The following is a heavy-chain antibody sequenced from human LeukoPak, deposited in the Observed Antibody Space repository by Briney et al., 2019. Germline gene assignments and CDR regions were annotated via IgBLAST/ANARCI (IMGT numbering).Heavy chain of an antibody. D-gene: IGHD3-22*01. V-gene: IGHV3-7*01. Sequence: GSLRLSCAASGFSFSNYWMGWVRQAPGKRPEWVANMNIDGCERYYADSVKGRFTISRDNARNSVFLQMSGLRAEDTAVYYCARAVYYYYDSSGYYRNYFDYWGQGTLVTVSS. J-gene: IGHJ4*02. CDR3: ARAVYYYYDSSGYYRNYFDY. CDR2: MNIDGCER. CDR1: GFSFSNYW.